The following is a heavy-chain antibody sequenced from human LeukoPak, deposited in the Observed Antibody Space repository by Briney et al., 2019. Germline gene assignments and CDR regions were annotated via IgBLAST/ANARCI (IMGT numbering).Heavy chain of an antibody. Sequence: KSGGSLRLSCAASGFTFTTYSMRWVRQAPGKGLEWVSSIGSTSAYIHYADSVRGRFIISRDTANLYLQMHSLRVEDMAVYYCARDMAANPWGQGTLVIVSS. V-gene: IGHV3-21*04. CDR3: ARDMAANP. CDR2: IGSTSAYI. D-gene: IGHD5-24*01. J-gene: IGHJ5*02. CDR1: GFTFTTYS.